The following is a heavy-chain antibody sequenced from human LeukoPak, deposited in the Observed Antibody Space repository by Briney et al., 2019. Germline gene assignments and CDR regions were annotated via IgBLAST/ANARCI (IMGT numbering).Heavy chain of an antibody. J-gene: IGHJ4*02. CDR3: ARDGDSSGWWRSLDY. V-gene: IGHV1-18*01. Sequence: AAVTVSLTASAYTFTNYGISWVRQAPGQGLEWMGWISAYNGNTKYPQKLQGRVTMPTDTSTSTAYMDLRSLRSDDTAVYYCARDGDSSGWWRSLDYWGRGTLVTVFS. D-gene: IGHD6-19*01. CDR2: ISAYNGNT. CDR1: AYTFTNYG.